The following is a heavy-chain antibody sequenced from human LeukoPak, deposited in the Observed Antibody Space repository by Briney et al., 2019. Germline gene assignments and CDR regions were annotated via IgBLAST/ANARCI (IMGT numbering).Heavy chain of an antibody. D-gene: IGHD6-13*01. CDR2: IYSGGST. CDR1: GFTVSSNY. CDR3: AASSLVRDFDY. Sequence: PGGSLRLSCAASGFTVSSNYMSWVRQAPGKGLEWVSVIYSGGSTYYADSVKGRFTISRDNSKNTLYLQMNSLRAEDAAVYYCAASSLVRDFDYWGQGTLVTVSS. V-gene: IGHV3-66*01. J-gene: IGHJ4*02.